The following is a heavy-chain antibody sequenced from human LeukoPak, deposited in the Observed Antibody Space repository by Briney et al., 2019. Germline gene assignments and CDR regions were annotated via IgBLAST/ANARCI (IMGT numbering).Heavy chain of an antibody. CDR1: GYTFIGYY. Sequence: ASVKVSCKASGYTFIGYYIHWVRQAPGQGLEWMGWINPNSGGTNSAQKFQGRVTMTRDTSISTAYMELSRLISDDTAVYHCARAHCSSTNCYQFDYWGQGTLVTVSS. J-gene: IGHJ4*02. CDR2: INPNSGGT. CDR3: ARAHCSSTNCYQFDY. D-gene: IGHD2-2*01. V-gene: IGHV1-2*02.